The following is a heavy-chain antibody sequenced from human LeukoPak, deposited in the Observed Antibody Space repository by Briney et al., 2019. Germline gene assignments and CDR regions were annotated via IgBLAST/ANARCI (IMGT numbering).Heavy chain of an antibody. CDR2: ISAYNGNT. Sequence: ASVKVSCKASGYTFTSYGISWVRQAPGQGLEWMGWISAYNGNTNYAQKLQGRVTMTTDTSTSTAYMELRSLRSDDTAVYYCARREYSSSWYYFDYWGQGTLVTVSS. CDR1: GYTFTSYG. D-gene: IGHD6-13*01. CDR3: ARREYSSSWYYFDY. J-gene: IGHJ4*02. V-gene: IGHV1-18*01.